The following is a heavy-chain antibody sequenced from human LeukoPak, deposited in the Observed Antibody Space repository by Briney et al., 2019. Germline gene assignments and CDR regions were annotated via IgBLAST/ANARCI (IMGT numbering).Heavy chain of an antibody. V-gene: IGHV3-11*04. CDR3: ARSMILTSEDS. Sequence: PGGSLRLSCAASGFRFDNYYMSWIRQAPGKGLDYISYISGSGSVQYYTDSVKGRFTVSRDNSKNSLYLLMNSLTAEDTAIYYCARSMILTSEDSWGKGTMVTVSS. CDR2: ISGSGSVQ. CDR1: GFRFDNYY. D-gene: IGHD3-22*01. J-gene: IGHJ4*02.